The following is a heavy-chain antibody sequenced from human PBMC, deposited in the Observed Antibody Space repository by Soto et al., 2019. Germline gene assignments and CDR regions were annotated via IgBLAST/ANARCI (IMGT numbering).Heavy chain of an antibody. CDR3: AGPRGDGMDV. CDR1: GGTFSIYA. Sequence: GASVKVTCKSSGGTFSIYAITGVRQAPGQGLEWMGGIIPIFGTANYAQKFQGRVTITADESTSTAYMELSSLRSEDTAVYYCAGPRGDGMDVWGQGTTVTV. CDR2: IIPIFGTA. J-gene: IGHJ6*02. D-gene: IGHD3-10*01. V-gene: IGHV1-69*13.